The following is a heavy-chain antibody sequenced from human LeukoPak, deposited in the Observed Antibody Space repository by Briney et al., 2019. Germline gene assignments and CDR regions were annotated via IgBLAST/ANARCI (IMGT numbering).Heavy chain of an antibody. J-gene: IGHJ4*02. V-gene: IGHV3-7*01. Sequence: GGSLRLSCAASGFTFSTYWMSWVRQAPGKGLEWVANIKQDGSEKYYVDSVKGRFTISRYNAKNSLYLQMNSLRAEDTAMYYCARDSAGNDYWGQGTLVTVSS. D-gene: IGHD6-13*01. CDR2: IKQDGSEK. CDR3: ARDSAGNDY. CDR1: GFTFSTYW.